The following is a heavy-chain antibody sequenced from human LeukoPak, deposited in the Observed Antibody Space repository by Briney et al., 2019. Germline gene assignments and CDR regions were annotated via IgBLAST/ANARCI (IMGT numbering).Heavy chain of an antibody. D-gene: IGHD3-22*01. Sequence: SETLSLTCTVSGGSISSYYWSWIRQPPGKGLEWIGYIYYSGSTNYNPSLKSRVTISVDTSKNQFSLKLSSVTAADTAVYYCASYSTYYYDSSGLGAFDIWGRGTMVTVSS. CDR3: ASYSTYYYDSSGLGAFDI. CDR1: GGSISSYY. J-gene: IGHJ3*02. CDR2: IYYSGST. V-gene: IGHV4-59*08.